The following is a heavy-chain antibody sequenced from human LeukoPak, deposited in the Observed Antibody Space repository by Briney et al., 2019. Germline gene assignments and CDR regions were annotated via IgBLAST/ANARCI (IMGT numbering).Heavy chain of an antibody. Sequence: GGSLRLFCAASGFTFSNYWMSWVRQAPGKGLEWVSAISGSGGSTYYADSVKDRFTISRDNSKNTLYLQMNSLRAEDTAVYYCAKMVAGTVRYYYYYGMDVWGQGTTVTVSS. J-gene: IGHJ6*02. CDR3: AKMVAGTVRYYYYYGMDV. CDR2: ISGSGGST. CDR1: GFTFSNYW. V-gene: IGHV3-23*01. D-gene: IGHD6-19*01.